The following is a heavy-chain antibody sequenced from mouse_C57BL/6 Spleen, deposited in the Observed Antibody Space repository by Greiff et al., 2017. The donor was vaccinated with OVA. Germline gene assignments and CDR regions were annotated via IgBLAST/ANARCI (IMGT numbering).Heavy chain of an antibody. CDR1: GYAFSSSW. CDR2: IYPGDGDT. D-gene: IGHD1-1*01. Sequence: VQLQQSGPELVKPGASVKISCKASGYAFSSSWMNWVKQRPGKGLEWIGRIYPGDGDTNYNGKFKGKATLTADKSSSTAYMQLSSLTSEDSAVYFCARGYYGYWGKGTTLTGSS. CDR3: ARGYYGY. J-gene: IGHJ2*01. V-gene: IGHV1-82*01.